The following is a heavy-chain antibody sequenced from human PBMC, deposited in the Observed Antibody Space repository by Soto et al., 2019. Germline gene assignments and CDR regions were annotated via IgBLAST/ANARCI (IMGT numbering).Heavy chain of an antibody. D-gene: IGHD6-19*01. CDR1: GYSISSSNW. V-gene: IGHV4-28*03. CDR2: IYYSGTT. CDR3: ARVPSSGWPYFFDY. J-gene: IGHJ4*02. Sequence: SETLSLTCAVSGYSISSSNWWGWIRQPPGKGLEWIGYIYYSGTTYYNPSLKSRVTMSVDTSKNQFSLKLTSVTAVDTAVYYCARVPSSGWPYFFDYWGLGTLVTVSS.